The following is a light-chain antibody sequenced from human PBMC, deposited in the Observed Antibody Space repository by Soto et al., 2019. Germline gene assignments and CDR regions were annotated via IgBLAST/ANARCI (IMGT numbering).Light chain of an antibody. CDR2: DVS. J-gene: IGLJ1*01. Sequence: QSALTQPASVSGSPGQSITLSCTGTSSDVGGYNYVSWYQQHPGKAPQFMIYDVSNRPSGVSNRFSGSKSGNTASLTISGLQAEDEADYYCCSYTTSNTRQIVFGTGTKLTVL. CDR3: CSYTTSNTRQIV. CDR1: SSDVGGYNY. V-gene: IGLV2-14*01.